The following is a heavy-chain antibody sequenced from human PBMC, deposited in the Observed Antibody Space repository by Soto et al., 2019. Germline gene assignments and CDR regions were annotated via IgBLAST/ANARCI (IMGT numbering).Heavy chain of an antibody. CDR2: IYSGGST. V-gene: IGHV3-53*01. CDR3: ARAPGSSWSFDY. CDR1: GFTVSSSY. Sequence: PGGSLRLSCAASGFTVSSSYMSWVRQAPGKGLEWVSVIYSGGSTYYADSVKGRFTISRDNSKNTLYLQMNSLRAEDTAVYYCARAPGSSWSFDYWGQGTLVTVSS. J-gene: IGHJ4*02. D-gene: IGHD6-13*01.